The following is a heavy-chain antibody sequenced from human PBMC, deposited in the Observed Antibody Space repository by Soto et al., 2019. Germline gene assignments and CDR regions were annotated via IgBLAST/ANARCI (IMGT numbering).Heavy chain of an antibody. CDR3: AKGMGRKGFDS. V-gene: IGHV4-61*01. CDR1: GGSVSSDSLY. Sequence: QVQLQESGVGLVKISETLFLTCTVSGGSVSSDSLYWTWIRQTPGKGLEWIGYFSNTGSTDYHPSLKSRVTISVDTSKNRFSLNLNSVTAADTAVYYCAKGMGRKGFDSWGQGTLVAVSS. J-gene: IGHJ4*02. CDR2: FSNTGST.